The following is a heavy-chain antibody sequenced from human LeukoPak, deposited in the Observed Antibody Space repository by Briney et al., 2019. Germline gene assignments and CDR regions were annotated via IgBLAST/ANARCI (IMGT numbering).Heavy chain of an antibody. J-gene: IGHJ4*02. CDR3: ARGLSWAAAGHFDY. CDR2: INHSGST. V-gene: IGHV4-34*01. D-gene: IGHD6-13*01. Sequence: PSETLSLTCAVYGGSFSGYYWSWIRQPPGKGLEWIGEINHSGSTNYNPSLKSRVTISVDTSKNQFSLKLSSVTAADTAVYYCARGLSWAAAGHFDYWGQGTLVTVSS. CDR1: GGSFSGYY.